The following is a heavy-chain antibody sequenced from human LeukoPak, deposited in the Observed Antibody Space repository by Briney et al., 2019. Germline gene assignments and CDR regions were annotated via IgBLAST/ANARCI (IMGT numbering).Heavy chain of an antibody. CDR3: ARERKLERAARTMVAFDM. D-gene: IGHD4/OR15-4a*01. Sequence: SETLSLTCAVYGGSFNEYYWSWIRQPPGKRLEWIGEVNHRGGTHYNPSLQSRATFSADTSKSQFSLRMISVTAADTALYFCARERKLERAARTMVAFDMWGQGTMVTVSS. CDR1: GGSFNEYY. V-gene: IGHV4-34*01. CDR2: VNHRGGT. J-gene: IGHJ3*02.